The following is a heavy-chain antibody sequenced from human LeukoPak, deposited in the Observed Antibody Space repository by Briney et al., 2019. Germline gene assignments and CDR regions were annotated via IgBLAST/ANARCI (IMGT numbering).Heavy chain of an antibody. D-gene: IGHD1-1*01. CDR3: ATGPLVRGTYYYYYMDV. V-gene: IGHV4-39*01. CDR1: GGSFSGYY. Sequence: PSETLSLTCAVYGGSFSGYYWGWIRQPPGKGLEWIGSIYYSGSTYYNPSLKSRVTISVDTSKNQFSLKLSSATAADTAVYYCATGPLVRGTYYYYYMDVWGKGTTVTVSS. J-gene: IGHJ6*03. CDR2: IYYSGST.